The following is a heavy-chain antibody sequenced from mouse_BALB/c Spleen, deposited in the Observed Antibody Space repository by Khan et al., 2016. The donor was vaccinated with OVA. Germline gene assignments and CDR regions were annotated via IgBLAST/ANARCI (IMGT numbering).Heavy chain of an antibody. CDR3: ARGNCYGSTSWFGY. D-gene: IGHD1-1*01. V-gene: IGHV1-9*01. CDR2: ILPGRHRT. J-gene: IGHJ3*01. CDR1: GYTFSTYW. Sequence: LQQPGAELKKPGASVKISCKVTGYTFSTYWIERVKQRPGHGLEWIGEILPGRHRTNYNDNFKGKATFTADTSSNTANMQLSSLTSEESAVYYCARGNCYGSTSWFGYWGQGTLVTVSA.